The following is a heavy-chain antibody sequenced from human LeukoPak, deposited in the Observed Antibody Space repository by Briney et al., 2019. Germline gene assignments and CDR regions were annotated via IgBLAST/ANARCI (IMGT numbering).Heavy chain of an antibody. CDR3: AREHGVLLWFGELWGAFDI. J-gene: IGHJ3*02. D-gene: IGHD3-10*01. CDR2: IYYSGST. CDR1: GGSISSGGYY. V-gene: IGHV4-31*03. Sequence: SETLSLTCTVSGGSISSGGYYWSWIRQHPGKGLEWIGYIYYSGSTYYNPSLKSRVTISVDTSKNQFSLKLSSVSAADTAVYYYAREHGVLLWFGELWGAFDIWGQGTMVTVSS.